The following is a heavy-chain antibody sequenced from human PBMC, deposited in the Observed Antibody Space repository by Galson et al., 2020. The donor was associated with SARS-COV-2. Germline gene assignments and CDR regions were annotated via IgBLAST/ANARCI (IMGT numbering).Heavy chain of an antibody. CDR1: GGSISSGDYY. J-gene: IGHJ5*02. V-gene: IGHV4-30-4*01. CDR2: IYYSGST. D-gene: IGHD3-3*01. Sequence: SETLSLTCTVSGGSISSGDYYWSWIRQPTGKGLEWIGYIYYSGSTYYNPSLKSPVTISIDTSKNQFSLKLSSVTAADTAVYYCARAKRITIVGVVNWFDPWGQGTLVTVSS. CDR3: ARAKRITIVGVVNWFDP.